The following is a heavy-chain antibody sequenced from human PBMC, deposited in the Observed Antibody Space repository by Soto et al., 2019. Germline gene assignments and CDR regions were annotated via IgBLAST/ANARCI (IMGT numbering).Heavy chain of an antibody. CDR3: ARDRGIVGATTDMCAY. CDR1: GYTFTSYA. D-gene: IGHD1-26*01. CDR2: INAGNGNT. J-gene: IGHJ4*01. Sequence: ASVKVSCKVSGYTFTSYAMHWVRQAPGQRLEWMGWINAGNGNTKYSQKFQGRVTITRDTSASTAYMELSSLRSEDTAVYYCARDRGIVGATTDMCAYWGNGTLVTVSS. V-gene: IGHV1-3*01.